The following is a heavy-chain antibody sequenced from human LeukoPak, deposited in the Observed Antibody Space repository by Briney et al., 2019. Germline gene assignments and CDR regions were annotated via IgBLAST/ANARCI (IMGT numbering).Heavy chain of an antibody. D-gene: IGHD3-22*01. J-gene: IGHJ6*01. V-gene: IGHV3-21*01. CDR1: GFTFSSYS. CDR2: ISSSSSYI. Sequence: GGSLRLSCAASGFTFSSYSMNWVRQAPGKGLEWVSSISSSSSYIYYADSVKGRFTISRDNAKNSLYLQMNSLRAEDTAVYYCVRDPAEHDSSNPGDCYGIFVWGE. CDR3: VRDPAEHDSSNPGDCYGIFV.